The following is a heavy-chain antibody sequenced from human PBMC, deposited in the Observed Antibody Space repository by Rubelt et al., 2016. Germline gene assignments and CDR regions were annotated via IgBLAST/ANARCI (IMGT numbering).Heavy chain of an antibody. Sequence: QLQLQESGPGLVKPSETLSLTCTVSGGSISSSSYYWGWIRQPPGKGLEWIGSIYYSGSTYYNPSLKSRVTISVDTSKSRFSRKLSCVTAADTAVYYCARDRVGGAFDCWGQGIMVTVSS. J-gene: IGHJ3*01. CDR3: ARDRVGGAFDC. D-gene: IGHD2-15*01. V-gene: IGHV4-39*07. CDR1: GGSISSSSYY. CDR2: IYYSGST.